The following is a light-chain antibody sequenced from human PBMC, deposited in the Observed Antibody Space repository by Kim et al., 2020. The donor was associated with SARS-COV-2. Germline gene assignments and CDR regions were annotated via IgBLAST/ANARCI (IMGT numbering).Light chain of an antibody. CDR3: SSYTSSSTLG. CDR2: DVS. V-gene: IGLV2-14*03. CDR1: SSDVGGYNY. Sequence: GQCGTISCTGTSSDVGGYNYGSWYQQHPGKAPKLRIYDVSNRPSGVSNRFSGSKSGNTASLTISGLQAEDEADYYCSSYTSSSTLGFGGGTQLTVL. J-gene: IGLJ2*01.